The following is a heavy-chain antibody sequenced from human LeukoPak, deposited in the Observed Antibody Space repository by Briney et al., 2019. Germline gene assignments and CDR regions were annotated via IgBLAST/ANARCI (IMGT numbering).Heavy chain of an antibody. CDR2: INPNSGGT. V-gene: IGHV1-2*02. CDR3: ARGYYDSSGYDHFDY. J-gene: IGHJ4*02. Sequence: GASVKVSCKASGYTFTGYYMHWVRQAPGQGLEWMGWINPNSGGTNYAQKFQGRVTMTRDTSISTAYMELSRLRSDDTAVYYCARGYYDSSGYDHFDYWGLGTLVTVSS. D-gene: IGHD3-22*01. CDR1: GYTFTGYY.